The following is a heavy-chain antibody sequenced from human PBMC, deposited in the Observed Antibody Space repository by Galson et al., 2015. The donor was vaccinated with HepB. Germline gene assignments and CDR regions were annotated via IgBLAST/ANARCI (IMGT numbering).Heavy chain of an antibody. CDR1: GFTFSGSA. V-gene: IGHV3-73*01. D-gene: IGHD6-13*01. CDR3: IRMADLSGYSSS. CDR2: IRSKASNYAT. Sequence: SLRLSCAASGFTFSGSAIHWVRQTSGKGLEWVGRIRSKASNYATAYSASVKGRFTILRDDSKNTAYLHMKSLKTEDTAVYYCIRMADLSGYSSSWGQGTLVTVSS. J-gene: IGHJ4*02.